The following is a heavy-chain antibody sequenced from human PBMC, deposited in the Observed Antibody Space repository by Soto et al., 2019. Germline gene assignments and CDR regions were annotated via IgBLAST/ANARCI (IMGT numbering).Heavy chain of an antibody. Sequence: EVQLLESGGGLVQPGGSLRLSCAASGFTFSSYAMSWVRQAPGKGLEWVSAISGSGGSTYYADSVKGRFTISRDNSKNALYLQMNSLRAEDTAVYYCAKVVRGEYIFDYWGQGTLVTVSS. J-gene: IGHJ4*02. CDR3: AKVVRGEYIFDY. CDR1: GFTFSSYA. D-gene: IGHD3-16*01. V-gene: IGHV3-23*01. CDR2: ISGSGGST.